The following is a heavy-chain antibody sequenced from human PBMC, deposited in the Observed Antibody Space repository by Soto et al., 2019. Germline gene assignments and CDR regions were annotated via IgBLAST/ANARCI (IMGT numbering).Heavy chain of an antibody. CDR2: ISAYNGNT. CDR1: GYTFTSYG. D-gene: IGHD3-16*01. V-gene: IGHV1-18*01. J-gene: IGHJ5*02. CDR3: ARLDSYDYVWGSSRRGWFDP. Sequence: ASVKVSCKASGYTFTSYGISWVRQAPGQGLEWMGWISAYNGNTNYAQKLQGRVTMTTDTSTSTAYMELRSLRSDDTAVYYCARLDSYDYVWGSSRRGWFDPWGQGTLVTSPQ.